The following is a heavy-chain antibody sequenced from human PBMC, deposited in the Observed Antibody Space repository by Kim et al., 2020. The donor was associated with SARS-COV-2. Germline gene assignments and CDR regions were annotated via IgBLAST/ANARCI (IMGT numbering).Heavy chain of an antibody. Sequence: TIYYADSVKGRFTISRDKAKSSLYLQMNSLSAEDTAIYCCAREQYHGGDYWGQGTLVTVSS. V-gene: IGHV3-11*04. J-gene: IGHJ4*02. CDR2: TI. CDR3: AREQYHGGDY. D-gene: IGHD4-17*01.